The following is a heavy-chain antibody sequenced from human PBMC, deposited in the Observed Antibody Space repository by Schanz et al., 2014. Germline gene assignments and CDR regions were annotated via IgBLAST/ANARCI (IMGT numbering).Heavy chain of an antibody. D-gene: IGHD2-15*01. CDR2: INTNNGDP. CDR3: ARGGVVVVPAALNWFDP. CDR1: GYTFTSFA. J-gene: IGHJ5*02. V-gene: IGHV7-4-1*02. Sequence: QVKLVQSGSELKKPGASVKVSCKASGYTFTSFAMNWVRQAPGQGLEWMGWINTNNGDPTYAQGFTGRFVFSLDTSVSTAYLEISSLKAEDTAVYYCARGGVVVVPAALNWFDPWGQGTLVTVSS.